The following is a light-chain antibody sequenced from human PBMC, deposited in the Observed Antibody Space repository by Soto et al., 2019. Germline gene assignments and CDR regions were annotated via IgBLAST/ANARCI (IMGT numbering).Light chain of an antibody. Sequence: QSVLTQPASVSGSPGQSIAISCTGTSSDVGAYNYVSWYQQHPGKAPKLMIYDVSSRPSGVPNRFSGSKSGNTASLTISGLQAEDEADYYCSSYTSSSPLVFGSGTKVTVL. CDR3: SSYTSSSPLV. V-gene: IGLV2-14*01. CDR2: DVS. J-gene: IGLJ1*01. CDR1: SSDVGAYNY.